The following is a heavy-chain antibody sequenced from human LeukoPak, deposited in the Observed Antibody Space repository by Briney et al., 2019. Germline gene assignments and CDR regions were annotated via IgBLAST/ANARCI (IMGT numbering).Heavy chain of an antibody. V-gene: IGHV3-74*01. Sequence: GGSLRLSCAASGFILSSYWMHWVRQVPGKGLVWVSCISPDGTTTTYAVSVEGRFTISRDNAKHTLFLQMHSVGAEDPTVYYCAMGGSGYFTYWGQGTLVTVSS. CDR2: ISPDGTTT. CDR3: AMGGSGYFTY. J-gene: IGHJ4*02. D-gene: IGHD6-19*01. CDR1: GFILSSYW.